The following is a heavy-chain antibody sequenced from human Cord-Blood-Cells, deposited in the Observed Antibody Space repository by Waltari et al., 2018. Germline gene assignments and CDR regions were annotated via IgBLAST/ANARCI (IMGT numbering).Heavy chain of an antibody. Sequence: QVQLVQSGAEVKKPGASVKVSCKASGYTFTGYYMHWVRQAPGQGLEWMGWINPNSGGTNDAQKFQGRVTMTRDTSISTAYMELSRLRSDDTAVYYCARGVKKLELDYWGQGTLVTVSS. V-gene: IGHV1-2*02. CDR1: GYTFTGYY. J-gene: IGHJ4*02. CDR3: ARGVKKLELDY. D-gene: IGHD1-1*01. CDR2: INPNSGGT.